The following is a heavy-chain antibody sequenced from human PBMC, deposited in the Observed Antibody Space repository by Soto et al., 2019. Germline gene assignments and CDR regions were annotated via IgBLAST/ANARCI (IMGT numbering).Heavy chain of an antibody. CDR3: ATGGRQWLVTLDFNY. V-gene: IGHV3-30*03. D-gene: IGHD6-19*01. CDR1: GFTFSDYA. CDR2: VSHDGRNT. J-gene: IGHJ4*02. Sequence: VQLVESGGGVVQPGRSLRLSCEASGFTFSDYAMHWARQAPGKGLEWVAVVSHDGRNTHYADSVKGRFTISRDSSKNTVSLEMTSLRAEDTAVYYCATGGRQWLVTLDFNYCGQGALVTVSS.